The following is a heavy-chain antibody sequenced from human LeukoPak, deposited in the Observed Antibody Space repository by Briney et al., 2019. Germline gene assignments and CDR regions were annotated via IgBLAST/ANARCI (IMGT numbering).Heavy chain of an antibody. CDR1: GGSIRSHY. J-gene: IGHJ5*02. Sequence: PSETLSLTCTVSGGSIRSHYWSWIRQPPGKGLEFIGYISYSGTAGYNPSHKSRVTISIDTPKNQFSLKLSSVTAADTAVYYCARGSYYDFWSGIPPNWFDPWGQGTLVTVSS. CDR3: ARGSYYDFWSGIPPNWFDP. D-gene: IGHD3-3*01. V-gene: IGHV4-59*11. CDR2: ISYSGTA.